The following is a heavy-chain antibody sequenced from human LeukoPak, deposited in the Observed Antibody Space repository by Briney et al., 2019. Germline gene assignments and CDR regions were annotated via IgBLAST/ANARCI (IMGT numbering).Heavy chain of an antibody. V-gene: IGHV3-33*01. D-gene: IGHD3-22*01. CDR1: GFTFSSYG. J-gene: IGHJ6*02. CDR2: IWYDGSNK. Sequence: GRSLRLSCAASGFTFSSYGMHWVRQAPGKGLEWVAVIWYDGSNKYYADSVKGRFTISRDNSKNTLYLQMNSLRAEDTAVYYCAGAGRYYYDSSGYQGYYYYDMDVWGQGTTVTVSS. CDR3: AGAGRYYYDSSGYQGYYYYDMDV.